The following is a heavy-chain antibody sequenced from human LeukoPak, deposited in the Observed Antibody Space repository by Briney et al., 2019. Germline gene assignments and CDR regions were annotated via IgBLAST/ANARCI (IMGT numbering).Heavy chain of an antibody. Sequence: SETLSLTCAVYGGSFSGYYWSWIRQPPGKGLEWIGEINHSGSTNYNPSLKSRVTISVDTSKNQFSLKLSSVTAADTAVYYCARGRYCSGGSCLPGDHWGQGTLVTVSS. V-gene: IGHV4-34*01. J-gene: IGHJ4*02. CDR1: GGSFSGYY. D-gene: IGHD2-15*01. CDR3: ARGRYCSGGSCLPGDH. CDR2: INHSGST.